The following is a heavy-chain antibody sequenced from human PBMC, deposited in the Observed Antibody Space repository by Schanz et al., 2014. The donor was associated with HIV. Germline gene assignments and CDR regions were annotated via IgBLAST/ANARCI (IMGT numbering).Heavy chain of an antibody. CDR1: GFTFSTYG. V-gene: IGHV3-30*18. Sequence: QVQLVESGGGVVQPGRSLRLSCAASGFTFSTYGMHWVRQAPGKGLEWVTVIWYDGSSKYYADSVKGRFTISRDNSKNTLYLQMNSLRAEDTAVYYCAKDRITGTTGVPYYYYGMDVWGQGTTVTVSS. D-gene: IGHD1-7*01. J-gene: IGHJ6*02. CDR2: IWYDGSSK. CDR3: AKDRITGTTGVPYYYYGMDV.